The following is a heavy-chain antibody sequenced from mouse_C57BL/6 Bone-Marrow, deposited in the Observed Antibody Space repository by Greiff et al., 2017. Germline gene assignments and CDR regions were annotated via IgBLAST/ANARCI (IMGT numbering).Heavy chain of an antibody. CDR2: INPSTGGT. CDR1: GYSFTGYY. V-gene: IGHV1-42*01. D-gene: IGHD1-1*01. Sequence: VQLQQSGPELVKPGASVKISCKASGYSFTGYYMNWVKQSPEKSLEWIGEINPSTGGTTYNQKFKAKATLTVDKSSSTAYMQLKSLTSEASAVYYCARGPDYCGSSDWCFDVWGTGTTFTVSS. CDR3: ARGPDYCGSSDWCFDV. J-gene: IGHJ1*03.